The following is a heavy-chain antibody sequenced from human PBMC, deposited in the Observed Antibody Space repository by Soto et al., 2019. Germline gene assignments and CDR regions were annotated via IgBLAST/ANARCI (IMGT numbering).Heavy chain of an antibody. Sequence: PLETLSLLCTVSVASISSYYRRWILQPPVKGLEWSGYIHYSGSTNYNPSLKSRVTISVDTSKNQFSLKLISVTAADTAVYYCARVRGGYTGYVDYWGKGTLVTSP. CDR3: ARVRGGYTGYVDY. D-gene: IGHD2-2*02. J-gene: IGHJ4*02. CDR2: IHYSGST. CDR1: VASISSYY. V-gene: IGHV4-59*01.